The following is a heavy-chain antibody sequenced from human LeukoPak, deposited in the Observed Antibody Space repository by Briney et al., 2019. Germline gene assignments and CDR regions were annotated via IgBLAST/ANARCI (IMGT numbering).Heavy chain of an antibody. J-gene: IGHJ4*02. CDR3: ARDIYYGSGSYNGY. CDR2: IYSGGST. D-gene: IGHD3-10*01. CDR1: GFTVSSNY. V-gene: IGHV3-66*01. Sequence: GGSLRLSCAASGFTVSSNYMSWVRQAPGKGLEWVSVIYSGGSTYYADSVKGRFTISRDNSKNTLYLQMNSLRAEDTAVYYCARDIYYGSGSYNGYWGQGTLVTVSS.